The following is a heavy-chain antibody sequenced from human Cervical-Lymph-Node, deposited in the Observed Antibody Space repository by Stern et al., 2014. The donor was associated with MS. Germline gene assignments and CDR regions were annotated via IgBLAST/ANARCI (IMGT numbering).Heavy chain of an antibody. V-gene: IGHV1-46*01. D-gene: IGHD6-19*01. CDR3: AREVAGHRLGMMDV. CDR2: INPSGGST. J-gene: IGHJ6*02. CDR1: GYTFTSYH. Sequence: VQLVESGAEVKKPGASVKVSCKASGYTFTSYHMHCVRQAPGHGLEWMGIINPSGGSTSPAQKFQGRVTMTRDTSTSTVYMELSSLRSEDTAVYFCAREVAGHRLGMMDVWGQGTTVTVSS.